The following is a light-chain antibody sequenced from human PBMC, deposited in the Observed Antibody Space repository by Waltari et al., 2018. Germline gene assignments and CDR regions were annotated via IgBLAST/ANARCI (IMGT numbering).Light chain of an antibody. Sequence: DIQMTQSPSSLAASVGDRVSITCRASQGISNYLVWYQQKPGKVPKLLIDAASTLQSGVPPRFSGSGSGTDFTLTISSLQPEDVGTYYCQEYNSAPLTFGGGTKVELK. CDR3: QEYNSAPLT. J-gene: IGKJ4*01. CDR2: AAS. V-gene: IGKV1-27*01. CDR1: QGISNY.